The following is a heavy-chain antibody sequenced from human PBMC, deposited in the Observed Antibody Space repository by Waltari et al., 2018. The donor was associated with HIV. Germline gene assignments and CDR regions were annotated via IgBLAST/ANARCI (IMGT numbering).Heavy chain of an antibody. CDR2: FDPEDDET. V-gene: IGHV1-24*01. CDR1: GHTISQFS. J-gene: IGHJ6*02. Sequence: QVQLVQSGAEGKKPGASVMVSCKVSGHTISQFSMHWVRQVPGKGLGWMGNFDPEDDETIYAQKFQGRVTMTEDTSSDTAYMELSSLTSGDTAVYYCATDFSGMVRAYSYYSLDVWGQGTTVTVSS. D-gene: IGHD3-10*01. CDR3: ATDFSGMVRAYSYYSLDV.